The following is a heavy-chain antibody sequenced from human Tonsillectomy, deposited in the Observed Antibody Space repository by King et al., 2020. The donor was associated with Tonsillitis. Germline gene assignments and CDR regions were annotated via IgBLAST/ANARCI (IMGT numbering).Heavy chain of an antibody. CDR3: ASYSRGWFAYFDY. D-gene: IGHD6-19*01. CDR2: IYYSGST. Sequence: QLQESGPGLVKPSETLSLTCTVSGGSISSYYWSWIRQPPGKGLEWIGHIYYSGSTNYNPSLKSRVTISVDTSKNQFSLKLSSVTAADTAVYYCASYSRGWFAYFDYWGQGTLVTVSS. CDR1: GGSISSYY. J-gene: IGHJ4*02. V-gene: IGHV4-59*08.